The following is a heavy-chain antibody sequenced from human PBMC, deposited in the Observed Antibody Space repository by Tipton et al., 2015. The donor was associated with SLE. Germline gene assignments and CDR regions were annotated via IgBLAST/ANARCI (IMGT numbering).Heavy chain of an antibody. CDR2: MSPSSGGT. CDR1: GYTFTSLD. CDR3: ARGIQAGVDY. V-gene: IGHV1-8*01. Sequence: QLVQSGDEVKSLGASVKVSCKTSGYTFTSLDINWVRQAPGQGLEWMGWMSPSSGGTGYAQKFQDRVTMTRDTSISTAYMELTSLTFEDTAMYFCARGIQAGVDYWGQGTLVTVAS. J-gene: IGHJ4*02.